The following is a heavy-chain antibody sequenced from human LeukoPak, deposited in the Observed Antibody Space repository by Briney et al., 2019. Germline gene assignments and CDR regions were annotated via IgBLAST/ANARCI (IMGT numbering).Heavy chain of an antibody. CDR1: GYTFTSYG. Sequence: ASVKVSCKASGYTFTSYGISWVRQAPGQGLEWMGWISAYNGNTNYAQKLQGRVTMTTDTSTSTAYMELRSLRSDDTAVYYCASPRERWLQLLHFDYWGQGTLVTVSS. V-gene: IGHV1-18*01. D-gene: IGHD5-24*01. CDR2: ISAYNGNT. CDR3: ASPRERWLQLLHFDY. J-gene: IGHJ4*02.